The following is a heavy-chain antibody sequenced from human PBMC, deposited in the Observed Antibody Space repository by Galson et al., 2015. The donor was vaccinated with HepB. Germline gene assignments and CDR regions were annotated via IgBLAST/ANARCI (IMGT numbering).Heavy chain of an antibody. CDR2: ISYSGST. Sequence: TLSLTCNVSGGSIRSGGYFWNWIRQHPGKGLEYIGYISYSGSTFQNPSLKTRVTISADTSKNQFSLKLSSVTAADTAVYYCVTLSDSDSGYYVLGPLWVWGQGTLVTVSS. V-gene: IGHV4-31*03. CDR3: VTLSDSDSGYYVLGPLWV. CDR1: GGSIRSGGYF. J-gene: IGHJ4*02. D-gene: IGHD3-3*01.